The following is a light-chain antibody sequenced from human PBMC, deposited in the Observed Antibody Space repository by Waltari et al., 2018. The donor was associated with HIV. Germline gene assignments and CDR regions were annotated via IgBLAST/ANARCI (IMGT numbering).Light chain of an antibody. CDR2: GVS. CDR1: SSDVGGYNH. CDR3: SSYTRSSTLGV. Sequence: QSALTQPASVSGSPGQSITISCTGTSSDVGGYNHVSWYQQHPGTAPKLMIFGVSNRPSGVSKSFSGSNSGNTASLTISGLQAEDEADYYCSSYTRSSTLGVFGTGTKVTVL. J-gene: IGLJ1*01. V-gene: IGLV2-14*03.